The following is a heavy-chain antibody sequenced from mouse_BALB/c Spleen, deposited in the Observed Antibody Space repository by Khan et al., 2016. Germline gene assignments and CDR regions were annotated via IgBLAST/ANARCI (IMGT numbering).Heavy chain of an antibody. J-gene: IGHJ2*01. V-gene: IGHV3-2*02. CDR3: ARTLLRLYYLDY. D-gene: IGHD1-2*01. CDR1: GYSITSDYA. CDR2: ISYSGST. Sequence: VQLQESGPGLVKPSQSLSLTCTVTGYSITSDYAWNWIRQFPGNKLEWMGYISYSGSTSYNPSLKSRISITRDTSKNQFFLQLNSVTTEDTATCYSARTLLRLYYLDYWGQGTTLTVSS.